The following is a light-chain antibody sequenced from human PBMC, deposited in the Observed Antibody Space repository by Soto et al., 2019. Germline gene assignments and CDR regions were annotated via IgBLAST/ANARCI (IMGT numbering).Light chain of an antibody. Sequence: EVVLTQSPGTLYLSPGERATLSCRASQSVAANYLAWYQQKRGQAPRLRIYGASSRATGIPDRFSGSGSGTDFTLTISRRELEDFSVYYCHQYGTAPLTFGPGTKVDIK. V-gene: IGKV3-20*01. CDR2: GAS. CDR1: QSVAANY. CDR3: HQYGTAPLT. J-gene: IGKJ3*01.